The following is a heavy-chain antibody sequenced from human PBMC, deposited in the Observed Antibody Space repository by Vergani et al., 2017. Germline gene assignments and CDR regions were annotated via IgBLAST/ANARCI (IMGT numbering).Heavy chain of an antibody. D-gene: IGHD2-21*01. Sequence: EVQLLESGGNLIQPGGSLRLSCGASGFTFSSYAMTWVRLAPGKGLQWVSVVSGSGGNTFYTDSVKGRFTISRDNSKDTLYLQMNSLRAEDTAIYYCAKTRDSNCKGGNCYSYDYGFDLWGQGTTVTVSS. CDR3: AKTRDSNCKGGNCYSYDYGFDL. CDR1: GFTFSSYA. V-gene: IGHV3-23*01. J-gene: IGHJ6*02. CDR2: VSGSGGNT.